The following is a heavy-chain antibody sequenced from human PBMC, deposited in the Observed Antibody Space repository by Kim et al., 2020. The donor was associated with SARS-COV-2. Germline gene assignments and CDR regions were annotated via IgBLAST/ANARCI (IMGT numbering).Heavy chain of an antibody. CDR2: ISGNADAT. CDR1: GFSFSSYA. Sequence: GGSLRLSCSASGFSFSSYAMHWVRQAPGKGLEHVSTISGNADATHYPDSVKGRFTISRDNSKNTLYLQMSSLSVEDTAVYYCVKESGPLSNFDYWGQGTLVTVSS. J-gene: IGHJ4*02. V-gene: IGHV3-64D*06. CDR3: VKESGPLSNFDY. D-gene: IGHD3-3*01.